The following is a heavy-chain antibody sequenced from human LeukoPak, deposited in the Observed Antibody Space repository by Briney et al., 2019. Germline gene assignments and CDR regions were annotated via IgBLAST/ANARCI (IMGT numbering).Heavy chain of an antibody. CDR3: AREFVMVYVKDDAFDI. J-gene: IGHJ3*02. CDR2: ISSSGSTI. Sequence: PGGSLRLSCAASGFTFSDYYMSWIRQAPGKGLEWVSYISSSGSTIYYADSVKGRFTISRDNAKNSLYLQMNSLGAEDTAVYYCAREFVMVYVKDDAFDIWGQGTMVTVSS. V-gene: IGHV3-11*01. D-gene: IGHD2-8*01. CDR1: GFTFSDYY.